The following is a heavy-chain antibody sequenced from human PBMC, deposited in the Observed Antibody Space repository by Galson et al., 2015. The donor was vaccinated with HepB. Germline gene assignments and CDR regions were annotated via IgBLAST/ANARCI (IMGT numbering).Heavy chain of an antibody. CDR1: GFTFSSYA. Sequence: SLRLSCAASGFTFSSYAMHWVRQAPGKGLEWISYISFGSVTIDYADSVKGRFTISRDNARSSLYLHMNSLRDEDTAVYYCARDRSYAFDEWGQGTLVTVSS. CDR2: ISFGSVTI. CDR3: ARDRSYAFDE. V-gene: IGHV3-48*02. J-gene: IGHJ4*02. D-gene: IGHD3-16*01.